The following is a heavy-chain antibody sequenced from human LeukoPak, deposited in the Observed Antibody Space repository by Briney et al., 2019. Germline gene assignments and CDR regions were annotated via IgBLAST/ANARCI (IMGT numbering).Heavy chain of an antibody. CDR1: GFTFSRYG. D-gene: IGHD6-13*01. V-gene: IGHV3-30*18. CDR3: AKDQQVGAAAYYFDS. CDR2: IANDGKDK. J-gene: IGHJ4*02. Sequence: SGGSLRLSCAASGFTFSRYGLHWVRQAPGKGLEWVAVIANDGKDKKYADSVKGRLTISRDDSKSTLYLQMNSLRAEDTAVYYCAKDQQVGAAAYYFDSWGQGTLVTVSS.